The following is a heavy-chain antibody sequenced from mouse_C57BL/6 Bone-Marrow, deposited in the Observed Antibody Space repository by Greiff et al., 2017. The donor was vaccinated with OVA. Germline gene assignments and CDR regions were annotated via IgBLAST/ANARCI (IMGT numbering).Heavy chain of an antibody. Sequence: VQLQESGPGLVQPSQSLSITCTVSGFSLTSYGVHWVRQSPGKGLEWLGVIWRGGSTDYNAAFMSRLSITKDNSKSQVFFKMNSLQADDTAIYYCAKNENYYGSSRFAYWGQGTLVTVSA. V-gene: IGHV2-5*01. CDR2: IWRGGST. CDR3: AKNENYYGSSRFAY. D-gene: IGHD1-1*01. CDR1: GFSLTSYG. J-gene: IGHJ3*01.